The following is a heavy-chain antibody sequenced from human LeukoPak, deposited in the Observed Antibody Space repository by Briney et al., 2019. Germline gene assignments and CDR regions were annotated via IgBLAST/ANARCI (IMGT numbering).Heavy chain of an antibody. Sequence: PSETLSLTCAVSGYSISSGYYWDWIRQPPGKGLEWIGTIYHSENTYYNPSLESRVTISVDTSKNQFSLKLSSVTAADTAVYYCARTPDYGDYMNFDYWGQGTLVTVSS. V-gene: IGHV4-38-2*01. CDR2: IYHSENT. CDR1: GYSISSGYY. J-gene: IGHJ4*02. CDR3: ARTPDYGDYMNFDY. D-gene: IGHD4-17*01.